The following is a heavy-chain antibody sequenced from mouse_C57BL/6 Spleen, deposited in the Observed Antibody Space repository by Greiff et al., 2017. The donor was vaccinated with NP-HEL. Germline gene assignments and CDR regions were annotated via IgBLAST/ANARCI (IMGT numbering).Heavy chain of an antibody. CDR3: ARKGLGLDY. V-gene: IGHV1-50*01. D-gene: IGHD3-3*01. J-gene: IGHJ2*01. Sequence: QVQLQQPGAELVKPGASVKLSCKASGYTFTSYWMQWVKQRPGQGLEWIGEIDPSDSYTNYNQKFKGKATLTVDQSSSTAYMQLNSLTSEDSAVYYCARKGLGLDYWGQGTTLTVSS. CDR2: IDPSDSYT. CDR1: GYTFTSYW.